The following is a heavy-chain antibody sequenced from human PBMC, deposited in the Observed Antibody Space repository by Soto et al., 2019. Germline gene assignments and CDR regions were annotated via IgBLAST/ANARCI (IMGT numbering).Heavy chain of an antibody. CDR2: IYYSGST. Sequence: TSETLSLTCTVSGGSVSSGSYYWSWIRQPPGKGLEWIGYIYYSGSTNYNPSLKSRVTISVDTSKNQFSLKLSSVTAADTAVYYCARAPILWFGELLYFDYWGQGTLVTVSS. J-gene: IGHJ4*02. CDR1: GGSVSSGSYY. CDR3: ARAPILWFGELLYFDY. D-gene: IGHD3-10*01. V-gene: IGHV4-61*01.